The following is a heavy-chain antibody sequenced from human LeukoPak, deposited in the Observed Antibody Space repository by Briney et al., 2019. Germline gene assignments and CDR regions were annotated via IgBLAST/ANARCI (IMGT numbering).Heavy chain of an antibody. CDR3: AKMRVSVAGDYFDY. CDR1: GYTFTSYG. CDR2: ISAYNGNT. D-gene: IGHD6-19*01. V-gene: IGHV1-18*01. Sequence: ASVKVSCKASGYTFTSYGISWVRQAPRQGLEWMGWISAYNGNTNYAQKLQGRVTMTTDTSTSTAYMELRSLRSDDTAVYYCAKMRVSVAGDYFDYWGQGTLVTVSS. J-gene: IGHJ4*02.